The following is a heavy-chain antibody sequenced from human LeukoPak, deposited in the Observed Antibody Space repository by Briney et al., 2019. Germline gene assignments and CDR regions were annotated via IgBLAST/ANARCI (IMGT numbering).Heavy chain of an antibody. V-gene: IGHV4-34*01. CDR3: ARRRWLQFDIDY. J-gene: IGHJ4*02. D-gene: IGHD5-24*01. Sequence: SETLSLTCAVYGGSFSGYYWSWIRQPPGKGLEWIGEINHSGSTNYNPSLKSRVTISVDTSKNQFSLKLSSVTAADTAVYYCARRRWLQFDIDYWGLGTLVTVSS. CDR1: GGSFSGYY. CDR2: INHSGST.